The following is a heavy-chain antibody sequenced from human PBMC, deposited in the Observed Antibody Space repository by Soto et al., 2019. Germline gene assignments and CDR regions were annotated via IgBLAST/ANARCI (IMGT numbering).Heavy chain of an antibody. Sequence: SETLSLTCTVSGGSISRYYWSWIRQPPGKGLEWIGYIYYSGSTNYNPSLKSRVTISVDTSKNQFSLKLSSVTAADTAVYYCASGYMRVSGMAVWRQGTTDIVSS. CDR1: GGSISRYY. CDR3: ASGYMRVSGMAV. CDR2: IYYSGST. D-gene: IGHD2-2*02. J-gene: IGHJ6*01. V-gene: IGHV4-59*01.